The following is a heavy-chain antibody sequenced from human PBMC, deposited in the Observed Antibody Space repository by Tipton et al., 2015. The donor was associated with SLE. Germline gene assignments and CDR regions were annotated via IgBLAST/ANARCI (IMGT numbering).Heavy chain of an antibody. J-gene: IGHJ3*02. V-gene: IGHV4-59*01. CDR3: ARDYYGSGFDAFDI. CDR2: IHGSGST. CDR1: GGSITTNY. D-gene: IGHD3-10*01. Sequence: LRLSCSVSGGSITTNYWNWLRQPPGKGLEWIGYIHGSGSTKSNPSLKSRVTISLDTSKNHFSLKLTSVTAADTAVYYCARDYYGSGFDAFDIWGQGTMVTVSS.